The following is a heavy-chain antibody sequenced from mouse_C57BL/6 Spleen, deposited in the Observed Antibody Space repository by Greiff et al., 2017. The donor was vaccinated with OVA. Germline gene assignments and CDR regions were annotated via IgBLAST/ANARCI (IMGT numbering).Heavy chain of an antibody. CDR2: ISDGGSYT. CDR3: ATFYYGSSYEYFDV. V-gene: IGHV5-4*03. Sequence: DVKLVESGGGLVKPGGSLKLSCAASGFTFSSYAMSWVRQTPEKRLEWVATISDGGSYTYYPDNVKGRYTISRDNAKNNLYLQMSHLKSEDTAMYYCATFYYGSSYEYFDVWGTGTTVTVSS. D-gene: IGHD1-1*01. J-gene: IGHJ1*03. CDR1: GFTFSSYA.